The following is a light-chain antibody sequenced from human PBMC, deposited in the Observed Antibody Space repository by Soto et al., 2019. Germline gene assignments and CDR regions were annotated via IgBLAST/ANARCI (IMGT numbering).Light chain of an antibody. CDR1: QSLLHSNGYYY. V-gene: IGKV2-28*01. Sequence: DIVMTQSPLSLPVTPGEPASISCRSSQSLLHSNGYYYLEWYLQKPGQSPQLLIYLGSNRASGVPDRLSGSGSGSDFTLKISRVETEDVGVYYCMQPLQTPYTFGQGTKLEIK. J-gene: IGKJ2*01. CDR2: LGS. CDR3: MQPLQTPYT.